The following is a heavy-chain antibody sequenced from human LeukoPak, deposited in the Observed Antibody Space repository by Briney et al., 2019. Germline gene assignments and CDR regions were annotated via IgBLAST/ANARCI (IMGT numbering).Heavy chain of an antibody. CDR3: GRGFSIVPAGIPDY. D-gene: IGHD2-2*02. V-gene: IGHV3-74*01. Sequence: PGGSLRLSCAASGFTFGSYWMPWVRQAPGKGLVWVSRINTDGGSTTYADSVKGRFTISRDNAKNTLYLQMNSLRAEDTAVYYCGRGFSIVPAGIPDYWGLGTLVTVSS. CDR2: INTDGGST. CDR1: GFTFGSYW. J-gene: IGHJ4*02.